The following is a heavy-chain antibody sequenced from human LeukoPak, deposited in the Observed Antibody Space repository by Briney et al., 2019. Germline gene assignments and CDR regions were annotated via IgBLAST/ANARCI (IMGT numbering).Heavy chain of an antibody. CDR2: IKEDGSEK. D-gene: IGHD1-26*01. Sequence: GGSLRLSCAASGFTFSSYWMSWVRQAPGKGLEWVANIKEDGSEKYYVDSVKGRFTISRDNAKNSLYLQMNSLRAEDTAVSYCARDQWELRGDAFDIWGQGTMVTVSS. CDR3: ARDQWELRGDAFDI. V-gene: IGHV3-7*03. CDR1: GFTFSSYW. J-gene: IGHJ3*02.